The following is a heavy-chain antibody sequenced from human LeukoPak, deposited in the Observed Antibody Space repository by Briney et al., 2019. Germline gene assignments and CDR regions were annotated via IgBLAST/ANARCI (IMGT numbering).Heavy chain of an antibody. CDR2: INPNSGGT. CDR3: ARGDELLGY. CDR1: GYTFTGYY. V-gene: IGHV1-2*02. J-gene: IGHJ4*02. D-gene: IGHD4-23*01. Sequence: ASVKVSCKASGYTFTGYYMHWVRQAPGQGLEWMGWINPNSGGTNYAQKFQGRVTMTTDTSTSTAYMELRSLRSEDTAVYYCARGDELLGYWGQGTLVTVSS.